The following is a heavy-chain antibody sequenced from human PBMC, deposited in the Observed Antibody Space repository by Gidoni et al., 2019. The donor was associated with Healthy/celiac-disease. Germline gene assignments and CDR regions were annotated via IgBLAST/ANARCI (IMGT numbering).Heavy chain of an antibody. CDR1: GFTFSSYG. CDR3: VSTSTQWEHTRDY. Sequence: QVQLVESGGGVVQPGRSLRLSCAASGFTFSSYGMHWVRQAPGKGLEWVAVISYDGSNKYYADSVKGRFTISRDNSKNTLYLQMNSLRAEDTAVYYCVSTSTQWEHTRDYWGQGTLVTVSS. V-gene: IGHV3-30*03. CDR2: ISYDGSNK. J-gene: IGHJ4*02. D-gene: IGHD1-26*01.